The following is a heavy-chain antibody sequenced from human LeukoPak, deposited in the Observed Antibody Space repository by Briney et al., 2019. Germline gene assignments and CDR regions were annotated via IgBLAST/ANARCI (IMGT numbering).Heavy chain of an antibody. J-gene: IGHJ6*03. D-gene: IGHD1-14*01. V-gene: IGHV3-11*04. CDR2: ISSSGSTI. CDR1: GFTFSDYY. CDR3: ARGNPIASYYYYMDV. Sequence: GSLRLSCAASGFTFSDYYMSWIRQAPGKVREWVSYISSSGSTIYYADSVKGRFTISRDNAKNSLYLQMNSLRAEDTAVYYCARGNPIASYYYYMDVWGKGTTVTVSS.